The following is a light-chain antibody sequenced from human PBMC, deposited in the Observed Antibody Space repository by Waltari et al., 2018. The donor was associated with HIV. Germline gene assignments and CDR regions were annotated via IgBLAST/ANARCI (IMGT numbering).Light chain of an antibody. V-gene: IGKV1-33*01. J-gene: IGKJ5*01. CDR2: ASS. CDR1: QDISDA. Sequence: DIRMTQSPSSLSASRGDGVTIYCPAGQDISDALNWYQQRPGKPPKLLIHASSTLQTGVPSRFSGSGGGSHFSLTIDSLQPEDFAMYFCQQYDDLPITFGQGTRLEI. CDR3: QQYDDLPIT.